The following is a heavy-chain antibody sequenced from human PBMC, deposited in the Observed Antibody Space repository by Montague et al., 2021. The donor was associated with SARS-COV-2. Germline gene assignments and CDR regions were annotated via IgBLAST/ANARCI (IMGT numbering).Heavy chain of an antibody. V-gene: IGHV4-34*01. J-gene: IGHJ6*02. CDR2: INHSGST. CDR1: GGSFSGYY. CDR3: ARVRYYGSGTSLGMDV. Sequence: SETLSLTCAAYGGSFSGYYWSWIRQPPGKGLEWIGEINHSGSTNYNPSLKSRVTISVDTSKNQFSLKLSSVTAADTAVYYCARVRYYGSGTSLGMDVWGQGTTVTVPS. D-gene: IGHD3-10*01.